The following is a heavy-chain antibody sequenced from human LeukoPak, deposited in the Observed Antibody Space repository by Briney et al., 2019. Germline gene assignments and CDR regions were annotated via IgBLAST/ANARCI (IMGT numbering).Heavy chain of an antibody. J-gene: IGHJ4*02. Sequence: GRSLRLSCAASGFTFSRYGMHGVRQAPGKGLEGVAVICDDGSNKYYADSVKGRFTISRDNSKNTLYLQMNSLRAEDTAVYYCARDQGVYDYVWGSYRLDYWGQGTLVTVSS. CDR3: ARDQGVYDYVWGSYRLDY. CDR1: GFTFSRYG. V-gene: IGHV3-33*01. D-gene: IGHD3-16*02. CDR2: ICDDGSNK.